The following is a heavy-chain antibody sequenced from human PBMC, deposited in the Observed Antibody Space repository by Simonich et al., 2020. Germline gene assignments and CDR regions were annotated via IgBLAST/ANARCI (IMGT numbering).Heavy chain of an antibody. CDR3: ARNRLDY. CDR1: GFTFSSYS. J-gene: IGHJ4*02. Sequence: EVQLVESGGGLVKPGGSLRLSCAASGFTFSSYSMNWVRQAQGKGLGWVSSISSSSSYIYYEDSVKGRFTISRDNAKNTLYLQMNSRRAEDTAVYYCARNRLDYWGQGTLVTVSS. CDR2: ISSSSSYI. V-gene: IGHV3-21*01.